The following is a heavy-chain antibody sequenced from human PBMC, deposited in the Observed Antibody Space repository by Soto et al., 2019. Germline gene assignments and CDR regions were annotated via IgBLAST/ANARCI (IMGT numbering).Heavy chain of an antibody. D-gene: IGHD3-10*01. CDR1: GFTFSNYW. Sequence: EVKLVESGGGLVQPGGSLRLSCAASGFTFSNYWMHWVRQAPGKGLVWVSHINSDGSNIRYADSVKGRFTISRDNAKNTLYLQMNSLRAEDTAVYYCARRTPGTLDYWGQGALVTVSS. V-gene: IGHV3-74*01. CDR2: INSDGSNI. CDR3: ARRTPGTLDY. J-gene: IGHJ4*02.